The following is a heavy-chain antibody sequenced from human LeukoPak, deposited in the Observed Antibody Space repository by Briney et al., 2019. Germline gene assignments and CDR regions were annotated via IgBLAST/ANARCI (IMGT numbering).Heavy chain of an antibody. J-gene: IGHJ6*02. V-gene: IGHV3-30*18. CDR3: AKDLEKAVAAWYYGMDV. D-gene: IGHD6-19*01. Sequence: GRSLRLSCAASGFTFSSYGMHWVRQAPGKGLEWVAVISYDGSNKYYADSVKGRFTISRDNSKNTLYLQMNSLRAEDTAVYYCAKDLEKAVAAWYYGMDVWGQGTTVTVSS. CDR1: GFTFSSYG. CDR2: ISYDGSNK.